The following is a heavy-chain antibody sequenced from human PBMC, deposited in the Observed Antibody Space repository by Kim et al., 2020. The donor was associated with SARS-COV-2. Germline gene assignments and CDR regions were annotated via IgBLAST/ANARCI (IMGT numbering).Heavy chain of an antibody. V-gene: IGHV1-2*02. Sequence: AQKLQGRVTMTRDTSISTAYMELSRLRSDDTAVYYCAVGYQLLYWPWFDPWGQGTLVTVSS. CDR3: AVGYQLLYWPWFDP. J-gene: IGHJ5*02. D-gene: IGHD2-2*02.